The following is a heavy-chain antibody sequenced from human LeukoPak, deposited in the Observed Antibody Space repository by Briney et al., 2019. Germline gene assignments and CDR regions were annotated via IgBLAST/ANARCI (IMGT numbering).Heavy chain of an antibody. D-gene: IGHD7-27*01. J-gene: IGHJ4*02. CDR3: ARGPELGSGDY. Sequence: PGGSLRLSCAASGFTFRSYGMHWVRQAPGKGLEWVALISFDESNKYYTDSVKGRFTISRDNSRDTLYLQMNSLRIEDTAMYYCARGPELGSGDYWGQGTLVTVSS. CDR1: GFTFRSYG. CDR2: ISFDESNK. V-gene: IGHV3-30*03.